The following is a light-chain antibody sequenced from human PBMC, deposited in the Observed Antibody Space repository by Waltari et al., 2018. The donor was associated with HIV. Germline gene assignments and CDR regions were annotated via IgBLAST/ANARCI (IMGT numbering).Light chain of an antibody. CDR3: CSYTTSDTCV. Sequence: QSALTHPASVSGSPGQSITIPCAGTTSDVGHYNLVSWYQQHPGKAPTLIVLEVTHPPSGLSSRLSGSQSEETASRTISGPQADDEADYYCCSYTTSDTCVFGGGTKFTVL. V-gene: IGLV2-14*01. CDR2: EVT. CDR1: TSDVGHYNL. J-gene: IGLJ2*01.